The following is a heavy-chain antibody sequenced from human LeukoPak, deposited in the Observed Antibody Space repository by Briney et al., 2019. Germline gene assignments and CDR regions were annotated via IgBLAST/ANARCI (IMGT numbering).Heavy chain of an antibody. CDR2: ISSNGGST. CDR1: GFTFSRYW. J-gene: IGHJ6*03. V-gene: IGHV3-64*01. D-gene: IGHD3-10*01. Sequence: GGSLRLSCAASGFTFSRYWMSWVRQAPGKGLEYVSAISSNGGSTYYANSVKGRFTISRDNSKNTLYLQMGSLRAEDMAVYYCARSGMVRGDYYYYMDVWGKGTTVTVSS. CDR3: ARSGMVRGDYYYYMDV.